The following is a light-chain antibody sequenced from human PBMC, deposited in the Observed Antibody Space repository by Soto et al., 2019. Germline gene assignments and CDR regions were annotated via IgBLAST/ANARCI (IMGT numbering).Light chain of an antibody. J-gene: IGLJ2*01. Sequence: QSVLTQPASVSGSPGQSITISCTGTSSDIGAYNYVSWYQQHPGKAPKLMIYDVNIRPSGVSNRFSGSKSGTTASLTISGLQAEDEADYYCTSWTTSTTMIFGGGTKLTVL. V-gene: IGLV2-14*03. CDR1: SSDIGAYNY. CDR2: DVN. CDR3: TSWTTSTTMI.